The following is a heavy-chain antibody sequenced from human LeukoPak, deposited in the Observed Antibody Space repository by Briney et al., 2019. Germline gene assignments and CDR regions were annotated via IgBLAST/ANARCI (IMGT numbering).Heavy chain of an antibody. V-gene: IGHV3-23*01. CDR1: GFTFSSYA. CDR2: ISGGGDST. CDR3: AKRGPVAARPGNSQSHYYFDY. Sequence: GRSLRLSCAASGFTFSSYAMSWVRQAPGKGLEWVSGISGGGDSTYYTNSVKGRFTISRDNSKNTVYLQMNSLRAEDTAVYYCAKRGPVAARPGNSQSHYYFDYWGQGTLVTVSS. D-gene: IGHD6-6*01. J-gene: IGHJ4*02.